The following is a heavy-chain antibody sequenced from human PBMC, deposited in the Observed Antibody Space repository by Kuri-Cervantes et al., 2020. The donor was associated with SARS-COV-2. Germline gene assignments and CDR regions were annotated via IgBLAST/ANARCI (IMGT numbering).Heavy chain of an antibody. CDR3: AKGAVAGTYYYYGMDV. V-gene: IGHV3-74*01. D-gene: IGHD6-19*01. CDR1: GFTFSGHW. Sequence: ETLSLTCAASGFTFSGHWIHWVRQAPGKGLVWVSRINPDGSYTNNADSAKGRFTLSRDDAKNMLFLQMNSLRAEDTAVYYCAKGAVAGTYYYYGMDVWGQGTTVTVSS. J-gene: IGHJ6*02. CDR2: INPDGSYT.